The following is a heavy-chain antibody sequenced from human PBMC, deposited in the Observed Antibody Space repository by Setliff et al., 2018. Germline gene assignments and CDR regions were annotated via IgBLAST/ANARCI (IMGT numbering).Heavy chain of an antibody. CDR2: IIPLFGTT. J-gene: IGHJ5*01. Sequence: ASVKVSCKNSGGTFSSFLVSWVRQAPGQGLEWMGGIIPLFGTTNYAQKFQDRVTMTADESATTAYMELTSLRSEDTAVYYCARALGGISVAGNNWLDSWGQGTLVTVSS. D-gene: IGHD6-19*01. V-gene: IGHV1-69*13. CDR1: GGTFSSFL. CDR3: ARALGGISVAGNNWLDS.